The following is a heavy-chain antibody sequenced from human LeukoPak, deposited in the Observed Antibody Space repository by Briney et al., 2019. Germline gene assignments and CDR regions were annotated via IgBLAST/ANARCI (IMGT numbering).Heavy chain of an antibody. V-gene: IGHV4-61*02. CDR1: RGSISSAGYY. CDR2: VYTSGRT. CDR3: ARRAPGGYYYYYMDV. J-gene: IGHJ6*03. Sequence: PSQTLSLTCTVSRGSISSAGYYWSWIRQPAGKGLEWIGRVYTSGRTNYIPSLKSRVTISLDTSNKQFSLKLSSVTAADTAVYYCARRAPGGYYYYYMDVWGKGTTVTVSS. D-gene: IGHD3-10*01.